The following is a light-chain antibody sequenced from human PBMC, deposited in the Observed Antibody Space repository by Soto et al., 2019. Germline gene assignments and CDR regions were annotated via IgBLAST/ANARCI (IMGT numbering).Light chain of an antibody. J-gene: IGKJ2*01. Sequence: EIVMTQSPVTLSVSPGERATLSCRASQSVGGDLAWYQQIPGQAPRLLIYGAVTRATGVAARFSGGGSGTEFTLTVDSLQPEDLAIYYCRHYYAWPRTFGQGTKLEI. CDR1: QSVGGD. CDR3: RHYYAWPRT. CDR2: GAV. V-gene: IGKV3-15*01.